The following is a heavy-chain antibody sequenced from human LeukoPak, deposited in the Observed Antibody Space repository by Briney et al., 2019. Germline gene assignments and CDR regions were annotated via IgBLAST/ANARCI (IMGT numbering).Heavy chain of an antibody. CDR1: GYIFTNYW. V-gene: IGHV5-51*01. CDR2: ICPVDSDT. CDR3: ARLEGNALLDY. J-gene: IGHJ4*02. D-gene: IGHD2-8*01. Sequence: GESLKISCKGSGYIFTNYWIAWVRQMPGEGLEWMGMICPVDSDTRYSPSFHGQVTISVDKSISTAYLQWSSLKASDTAMYYCARLEGNALLDYWGQETLVTVSS.